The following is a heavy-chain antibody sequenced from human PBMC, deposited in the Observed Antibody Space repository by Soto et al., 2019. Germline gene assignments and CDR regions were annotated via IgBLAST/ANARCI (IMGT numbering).Heavy chain of an antibody. V-gene: IGHV3-30-3*01. CDR3: ARDDRAVAGLYYFDY. J-gene: IGHJ4*02. D-gene: IGHD6-19*01. CDR2: ISYDGSNK. CDR1: GLPFSSYA. Sequence: PGGSLRLCCAASGLPFSSYAMHWVRQAPGKGLEWVAVISYDGSNKYYADSVKGRFTISRDNSKNTLYLQMNSLRAEDTAVYYCARDDRAVAGLYYFDYWGQGTLVTVSS.